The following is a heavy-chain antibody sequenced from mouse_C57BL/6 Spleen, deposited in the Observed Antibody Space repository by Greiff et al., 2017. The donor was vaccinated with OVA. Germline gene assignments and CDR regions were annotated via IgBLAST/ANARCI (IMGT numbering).Heavy chain of an antibody. CDR3: AAIYYDYSWYFDV. J-gene: IGHJ1*03. CDR1: GYTFTDYN. V-gene: IGHV1-22*01. Sequence: VQLQQSGPELVKPGASVKMSCKASGYTFTDYNMHWVKQSHGKSLEWIGYINPNNGGTSYNQKFKGKATLTVNKSSSTAYMELRSLTSEDSAVYYCAAIYYDYSWYFDVWGTGTTVTVSS. D-gene: IGHD2-4*01. CDR2: INPNNGGT.